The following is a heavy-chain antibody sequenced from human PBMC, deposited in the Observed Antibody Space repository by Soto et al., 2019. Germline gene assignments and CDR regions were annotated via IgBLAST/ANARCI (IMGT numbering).Heavy chain of an antibody. CDR1: GGTFSSYT. CDR2: IIPILGIA. J-gene: IGHJ5*02. V-gene: IGHV1-69*02. D-gene: IGHD3-10*01. Sequence: QVQLVQSGAEVKKPGSSVKVSCKASGGTFSSYTISWVRQAPGQGLEWMGRIIPILGIANYAQKFQGRVTITADKSTSTAYMELSSLRSEDTAVYYCARLDSGLLWFGERKGWFDPWGQGTLVTVSS. CDR3: ARLDSGLLWFGERKGWFDP.